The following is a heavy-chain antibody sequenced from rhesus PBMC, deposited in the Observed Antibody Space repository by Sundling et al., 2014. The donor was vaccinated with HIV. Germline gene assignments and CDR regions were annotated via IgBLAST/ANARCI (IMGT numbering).Heavy chain of an antibody. CDR1: GGSISSSNW. J-gene: IGHJ4*01. CDR3: ARKRLTFWSFIDY. Sequence: QVQLQESGPGLVKPSETLSLTCAVSGGSISSSNWWNWIRQPPGKGLEWIGNIYGNSASTYYNPSLKNRVTISKDTSKNQFSLKLSSVTAADTAMYFCARKRLTFWSFIDYWGQGVLVTVSS. D-gene: IGHD2-15*01. CDR2: IYGNSAST. V-gene: IGHV4-65*02.